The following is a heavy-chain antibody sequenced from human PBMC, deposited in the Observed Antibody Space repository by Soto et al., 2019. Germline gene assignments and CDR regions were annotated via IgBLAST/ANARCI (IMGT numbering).Heavy chain of an antibody. J-gene: IGHJ4*02. CDR3: SRVKDRSSSEEHLDY. Sequence: IGWVEHQHGQGLEWMGGIIPIFGTANYAQKFQGRVTITADESTSTAYMELSSLRSEDTAVYYCSRVKDRSSSEEHLDYWGQGILVT. V-gene: IGHV1-69*01. CDR2: IIPIFGTA. D-gene: IGHD6-6*01.